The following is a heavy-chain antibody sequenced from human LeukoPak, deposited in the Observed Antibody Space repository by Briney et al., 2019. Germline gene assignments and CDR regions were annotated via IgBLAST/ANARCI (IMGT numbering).Heavy chain of an antibody. CDR1: GFTFSSYA. Sequence: GGSLRLSCAASGFTFSSYAMHWVRQAPGKGLEWVAVISYDGSNKYYADSVKGRFTISRDNSKNTLYLQMNSLRAEDTAVHSCARDGAVAGIYYYFDYWGQGTLVTVSS. D-gene: IGHD6-19*01. V-gene: IGHV3-30-3*01. CDR2: ISYDGSNK. CDR3: ARDGAVAGIYYYFDY. J-gene: IGHJ4*02.